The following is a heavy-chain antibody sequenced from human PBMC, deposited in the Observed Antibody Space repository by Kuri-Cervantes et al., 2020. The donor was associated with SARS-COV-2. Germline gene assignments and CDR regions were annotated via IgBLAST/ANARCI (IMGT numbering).Heavy chain of an antibody. CDR3: ARDTPSGSYLNSAFDI. Sequence: SVKVSCKASGGTFSSYAISWVRQAPGQGLEWMGGIIPIFGTANYAQKFQGRVTITADESTSTAYMELSSLRSEDTAVYYCARDTPSGSYLNSAFDIWGQGTMDTVSS. CDR1: GGTFSSYA. J-gene: IGHJ3*02. V-gene: IGHV1-69*13. D-gene: IGHD1-26*01. CDR2: IIPIFGTA.